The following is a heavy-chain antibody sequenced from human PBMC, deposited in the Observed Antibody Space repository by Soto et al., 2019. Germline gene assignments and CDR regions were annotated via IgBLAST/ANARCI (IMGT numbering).Heavy chain of an antibody. Sequence: KQSQTLSLTCAISGDSVSSNSAAWNWIRQSPSRGLEWLGRTYYRSKWYNDYAVSVKSRITINPDTSKNQFSLQLNSVTPEDTAVYYCARDRDGSSSRGDYYYYGMDVWGQGTTVTVSS. D-gene: IGHD6-6*01. CDR3: ARDRDGSSSRGDYYYYGMDV. CDR1: GDSVSSNSAA. J-gene: IGHJ6*02. V-gene: IGHV6-1*01. CDR2: TYYRSKWYN.